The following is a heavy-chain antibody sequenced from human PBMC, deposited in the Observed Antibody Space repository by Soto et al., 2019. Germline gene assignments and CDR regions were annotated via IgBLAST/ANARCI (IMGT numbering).Heavy chain of an antibody. D-gene: IGHD3-3*01. CDR3: AHSRTTIFAWASPFDY. CDR2: IYWDDDK. V-gene: IGHV2-5*02. J-gene: IGHJ4*02. Sequence: SGPTLVNPTQTLTLTCTFSGFSLSTSGVGVGWIRQPPGKALEWLALIYWDDDKRYSPSLKSRLTITKETSKNQVVLTMTNMDPVDTATYYCAHSRTTIFAWASPFDYWGQGTLVTVSS. CDR1: GFSLSTSGVG.